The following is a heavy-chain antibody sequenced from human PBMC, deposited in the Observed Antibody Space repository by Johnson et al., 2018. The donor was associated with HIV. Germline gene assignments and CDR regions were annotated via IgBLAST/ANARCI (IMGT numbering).Heavy chain of an antibody. CDR1: GFTFDDYG. D-gene: IGHD3-16*01. CDR3: ASLGLDLLVKAPLSVVFDAFDI. CDR2: IRYDGSNK. Sequence: QVQLVESGGGVVRPGGSLRLSCAASGFTFDDYGVSWVRQAPGKGLEWVAFIRYDGSNKYYADSVKGRFTIPRDNSKNTLYLQMNSLSAEATAVYYCASLGLDLLVKAPLSVVFDAFDIWGQGTMVTVSS. J-gene: IGHJ3*02. V-gene: IGHV3-30*02.